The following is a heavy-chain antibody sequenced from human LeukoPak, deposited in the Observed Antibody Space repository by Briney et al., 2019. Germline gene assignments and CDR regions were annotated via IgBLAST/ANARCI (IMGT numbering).Heavy chain of an antibody. Sequence: SETLSLTCAVSGDSISSSTYYWGWIRQPPGKGLEWIGSVYYSGRTYYNPSLRNRVIISVDTSKNQFSLKLSSVTAADTALYYCARDGSDNWSLFDYWGQGTLVTVSS. CDR1: GDSISSSTYY. J-gene: IGHJ4*02. CDR3: ARDGSDNWSLFDY. CDR2: VYYSGRT. D-gene: IGHD1-1*01. V-gene: IGHV4-39*07.